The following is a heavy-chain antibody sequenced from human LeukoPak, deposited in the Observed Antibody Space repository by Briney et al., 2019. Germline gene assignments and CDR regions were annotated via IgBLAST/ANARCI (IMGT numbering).Heavy chain of an antibody. CDR3: AREIRDSGSYYDWFDP. V-gene: IGHV1-2*02. CDR2: INPNSGGT. Sequence: SSVKVSSKASGYTFTGYYMHWVRQAPGQGLEWMEWINPNSGGTNYAQKFQGRVTMTRDTSISTAYMELSRLRSDDTAVYYCAREIRDSGSYYDWFDPWGQGTLVTVSS. CDR1: GYTFTGYY. J-gene: IGHJ5*02. D-gene: IGHD1-26*01.